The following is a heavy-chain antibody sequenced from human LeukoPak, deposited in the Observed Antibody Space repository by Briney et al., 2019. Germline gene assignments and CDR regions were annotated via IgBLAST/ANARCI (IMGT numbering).Heavy chain of an antibody. CDR3: ARGRGLGVVSPYFDY. D-gene: IGHD3-3*01. Sequence: GGSLRLSCVVSGFSVSNNYIIWVRQAPGNGLERVSVIYGDGRTSHSASVRGRFTISRDNSKNIVSLQMNNLRAEDTAVYYCARGRGLGVVSPYFDYWGQGTLVTVS. V-gene: IGHV3-53*01. CDR1: GFSVSNNY. J-gene: IGHJ4*02. CDR2: IYGDGRT.